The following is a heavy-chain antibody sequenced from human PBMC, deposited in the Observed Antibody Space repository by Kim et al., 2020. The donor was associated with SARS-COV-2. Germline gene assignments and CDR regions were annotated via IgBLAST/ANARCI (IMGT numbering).Heavy chain of an antibody. V-gene: IGHV1-2*02. CDR1: GYTFTGYY. CDR2: INPNSGGT. J-gene: IGHJ4*02. CDR3: ARGVNRWSIAAAGTVDLTGEGDW. Sequence: ASVKVSCKASGYTFTGYYMHWVRQAPGQGLEWMGWINPNSGGTNYAQKFQGRVTMTRDTSISTAYMELSRLRSDDTAVYYCARGVNRWSIAAAGTVDLTGEGDWWGQGTLVTVSS. D-gene: IGHD6-13*01.